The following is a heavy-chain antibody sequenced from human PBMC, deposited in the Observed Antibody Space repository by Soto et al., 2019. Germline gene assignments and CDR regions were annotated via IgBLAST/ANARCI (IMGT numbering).Heavy chain of an antibody. V-gene: IGHV4-4*02. CDR2: IYHSGST. J-gene: IGHJ6*02. CDR1: GFSSSGSNG. D-gene: IGHD3-3*02. CDR3: ASTPHFPPTPEYYYGMDV. Sequence: PSETLALTCAVSGFSSSGSNGLIWVRTPPGKGLEWIGEIYHSGSTNYNPSLKSRVTISVDKSRNQFSLKLGSVTAADTAVYYCASTPHFPPTPEYYYGMDVWGQGTTVTVS.